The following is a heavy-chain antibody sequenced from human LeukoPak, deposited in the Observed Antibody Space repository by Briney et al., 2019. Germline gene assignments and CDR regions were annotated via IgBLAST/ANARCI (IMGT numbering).Heavy chain of an antibody. CDR3: ARGWLAETTVVTRYNY. CDR2: IIPLFGTA. CDR1: GGTFSSYA. V-gene: IGHV1-69*13. Sequence: SVKVSCKASGGTFSSYAISWVRQAPGQGLEWMGGIIPLFGTANYAQKFQGRVTITAVESMSTAYMELSSLRSEDTAVYYCARGWLAETTVVTRYNYWGQGTLVTVSS. D-gene: IGHD4-23*01. J-gene: IGHJ4*02.